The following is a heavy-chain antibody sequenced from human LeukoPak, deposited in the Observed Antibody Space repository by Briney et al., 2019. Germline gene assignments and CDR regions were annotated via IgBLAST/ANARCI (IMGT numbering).Heavy chain of an antibody. J-gene: IGHJ6*03. Sequence: SETLSLTCTVSGGSISSGGYYWSWIRQHPGKGLEWIGYIYYSGSTYYNPSLKSRVTISVDTSKNQFSLKLSSVTAADTAVYYCARVTYYDFWSGRVGAYYYYYMDVWGKGITVTVSS. D-gene: IGHD3-3*01. CDR2: IYYSGST. V-gene: IGHV4-31*03. CDR3: ARVTYYDFWSGRVGAYYYYYMDV. CDR1: GGSISSGGYY.